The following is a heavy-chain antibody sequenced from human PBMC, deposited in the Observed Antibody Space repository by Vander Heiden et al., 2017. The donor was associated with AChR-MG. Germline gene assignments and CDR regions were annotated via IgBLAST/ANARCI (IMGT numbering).Heavy chain of an antibody. D-gene: IGHD6-19*01. Sequence: QVQLVDSGGGVVRPGRPLRPSCPAPGFTFRAHGMHWVRQAPGKGLEWVAFISNDGENKNYAESVKGRFFISRDNSKKSLHLLVNSLRSEDTAVYFCAKILTDTSGWENVDFWGQGTLVTVSS. CDR3: AKILTDTSGWENVDF. V-gene: IGHV3-30*18. CDR2: ISNDGENK. J-gene: IGHJ4*02. CDR1: GFTFRAHG.